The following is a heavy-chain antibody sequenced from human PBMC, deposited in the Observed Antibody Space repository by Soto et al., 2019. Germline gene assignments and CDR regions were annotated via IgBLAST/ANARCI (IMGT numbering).Heavy chain of an antibody. D-gene: IGHD3-16*02. CDR3: ARGRYYDYVWGSYRLGLDNWFDP. J-gene: IGHJ5*02. CDR2: INHSGST. V-gene: IGHV4-34*01. CDR1: GGSFSGYY. Sequence: KTSETLSLTCAVYGGSFSGYYWSWIRQPPGKGLEWIGEINHSGSTNYNPSLKSRVTISVDTSKNQFSLKLSSVTAADTAVYYCARGRYYDYVWGSYRLGLDNWFDPWGQGTLVTVSS.